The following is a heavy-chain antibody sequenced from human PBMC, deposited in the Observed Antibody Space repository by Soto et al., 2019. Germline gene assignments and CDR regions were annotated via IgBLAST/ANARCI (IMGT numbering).Heavy chain of an antibody. CDR2: INHSGST. V-gene: IGHV4-34*01. Sequence: VTQSHTCAVDDGSFSGYDGSWIRQPPGKGLEWIGEINHSGSTNYNPSLKSRVTISVDTSKNQFSLKLSSVTAADTAVYYCARFRVRPIRGFDYWGQGTLVTVSS. D-gene: IGHD3-10*01. CDR1: DGSFSGYD. CDR3: ARFRVRPIRGFDY. J-gene: IGHJ4*02.